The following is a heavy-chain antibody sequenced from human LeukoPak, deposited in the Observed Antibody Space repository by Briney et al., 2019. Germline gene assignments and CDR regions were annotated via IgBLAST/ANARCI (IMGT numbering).Heavy chain of an antibody. CDR2: IYYSGST. CDR1: GGSISSYY. V-gene: IGHV4-59*01. J-gene: IGHJ4*02. Sequence: SETLSLTCTVSGGSISSYYWSWIRQPPGKGLEWIGYIYYSGSTNYNPSLKSRFTISVDTSKNQFSLKLGSVTAADTAVYYCASSSRGWYYFDYWGQGTLVTVSS. D-gene: IGHD6-19*01. CDR3: ASSSRGWYYFDY.